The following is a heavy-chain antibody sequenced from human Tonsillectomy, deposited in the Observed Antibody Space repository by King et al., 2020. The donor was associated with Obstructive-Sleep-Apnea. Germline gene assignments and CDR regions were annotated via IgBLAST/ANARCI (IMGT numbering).Heavy chain of an antibody. V-gene: IGHV3-30*18. CDR1: GFTFSSYG. D-gene: IGHD3-22*01. J-gene: IGHJ3*02. CDR3: AKDYYDSSGYPLGAFDI. Sequence: VQLVESGGGVVQPGRSLRLSCAASGFTFSSYGMHWVRQAPGKGLEWVAVISYDGRNEYYADSVKGRFTISRDNSKNTLYLQMNSLRAEVTAGYYCAKDYYDSSGYPLGAFDIWGQGTMVTVSS. CDR2: ISYDGRNE.